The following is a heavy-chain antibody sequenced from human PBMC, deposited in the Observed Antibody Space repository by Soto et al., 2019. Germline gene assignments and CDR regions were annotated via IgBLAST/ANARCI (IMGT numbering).Heavy chain of an antibody. CDR1: GFTVSNNC. CDR3: ARDGNGQRGSPH. Sequence: VQLVESGGGLIQAGGSLRLSCAVSGFTVSNNCMMWVRQAPGKGLEWVSLIYSGGSISYADSVKGRFTISRDGSMNMLYLQMTSLTAEDTAVYYCARDGNGQRGSPHWGQGTLVTVSS. D-gene: IGHD3-16*01. J-gene: IGHJ4*02. V-gene: IGHV3-53*02. CDR2: IYSGGSI.